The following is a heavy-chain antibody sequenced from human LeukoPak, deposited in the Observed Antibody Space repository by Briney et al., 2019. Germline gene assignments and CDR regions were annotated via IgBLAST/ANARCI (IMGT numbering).Heavy chain of an antibody. CDR3: GRGFGSDCCSCFDY. CDR2: INPSGDST. D-gene: IGHD3-10*01. Sequence: ASVKVSCKASGYTFITYYMHWVRQAPGQGLEWMGIINPSGDSTSYAQKFQGRVTMTRDTSTSTVYMELSSLRSEDTAGYYCGRGFGSDCCSCFDYGGKGPLVTVSS. CDR1: GYTFITYY. V-gene: IGHV1-46*01. J-gene: IGHJ4*02.